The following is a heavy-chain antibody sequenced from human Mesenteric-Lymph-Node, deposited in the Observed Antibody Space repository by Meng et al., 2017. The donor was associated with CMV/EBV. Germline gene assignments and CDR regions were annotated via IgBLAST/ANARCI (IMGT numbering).Heavy chain of an antibody. CDR3: AGGIASAGSRWFDP. J-gene: IGHJ5*02. V-gene: IGHV1-69*02. D-gene: IGHD6-13*01. Sequence: QVQLVQSGAEVKKPGSSVNVSGKASGGTFSSYTISWVRQAPGQGLEWMGSIIPILGIANYAQKFQGRVTITADKSTSTAYMELCSLRSEDTAVYYCAGGIASAGSRWFDPWGQGTLVTVSS. CDR2: IIPILGIA. CDR1: GGTFSSYT.